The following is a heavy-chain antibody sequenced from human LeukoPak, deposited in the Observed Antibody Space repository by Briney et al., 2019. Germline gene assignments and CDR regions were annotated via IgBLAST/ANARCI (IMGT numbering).Heavy chain of an antibody. CDR3: ARDTEYYDFWSGYYKTYYYYMDV. CDR1: GYTFTSYG. V-gene: IGHV1-18*01. D-gene: IGHD3-3*01. J-gene: IGHJ6*03. CDR2: ISAYNGNT. Sequence: ASVKVSCKASGYTFTSYGISWVRQAPGQGLEWMGWISAYNGNTNYAQKLQGRVAMTTDTSTSTAYMELRSLRSDDTAVYYCARDTEYYDFWSGYYKTYYYYMDVWGKGTTVTVSS.